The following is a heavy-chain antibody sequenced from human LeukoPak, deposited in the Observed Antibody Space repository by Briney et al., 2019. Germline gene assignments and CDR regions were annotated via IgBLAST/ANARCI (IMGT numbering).Heavy chain of an antibody. CDR3: ARTTVTTRLASNWFDP. CDR1: GFTFSSYA. V-gene: IGHV3-23*01. Sequence: PGGSLRLSCAASGFTFSSYAMSWVRQAPGKGLEWVSAISGSGGSTYYADSVKGRFTISRDNSKNTLYLQMNSLRAEDTAVYYCARTTVTTRLASNWFDPWGQGTLVTVSS. J-gene: IGHJ5*02. CDR2: ISGSGGST. D-gene: IGHD4-11*01.